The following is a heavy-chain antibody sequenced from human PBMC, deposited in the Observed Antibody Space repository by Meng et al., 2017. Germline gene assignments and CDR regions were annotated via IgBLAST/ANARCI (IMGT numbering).Heavy chain of an antibody. CDR2: TYYRSKWYN. CDR1: GDSVSSNSAA. J-gene: IGHJ6*02. V-gene: IGHV6-1*01. CDR3: ARSALRDYGMDV. Sequence: LRLSCAISGDSVSSNSAAWNWIRQSPSRGLEWLGRTYYRSKWYNDYAVSVKSRITINPDTSKNQSSLQLNSVTPEDTAVYYCARSALRDYGMDVWGQGTTVTVSS.